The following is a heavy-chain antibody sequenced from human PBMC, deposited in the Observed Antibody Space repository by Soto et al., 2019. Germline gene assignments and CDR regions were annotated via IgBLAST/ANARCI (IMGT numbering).Heavy chain of an antibody. J-gene: IGHJ3*01. Sequence: SETLSLTCTVSGGSISSSTYNWGWIRQPPGKRLEWIGNIYYSGSPYYNPSLKSRVTISVDTSRNQLSLKPSSVTAADTAVYYCARSPTAVTTPRRDTFDVWGQGTMVTVSS. V-gene: IGHV4-39*01. D-gene: IGHD4-17*01. CDR1: GGSISSSTYN. CDR3: ARSPTAVTTPRRDTFDV. CDR2: IYYSGSP.